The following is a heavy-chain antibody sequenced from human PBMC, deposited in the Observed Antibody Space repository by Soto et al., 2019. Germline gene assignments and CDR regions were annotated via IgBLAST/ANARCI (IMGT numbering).Heavy chain of an antibody. CDR2: IYHSGST. J-gene: IGHJ4*02. CDR3: ARNRTGALFDS. D-gene: IGHD1-1*01. Sequence: SESLSLSCVVSGYFIRSNSYWGWLRQSPGKGLEWSGSIYHSGSTHYNPSLKSRVTISVDTSKNQFSLRLTSLTAADTAVYFCARNRTGALFDSWGQGALVTVSS. CDR1: GYFIRSNSY. V-gene: IGHV4-38-2*01.